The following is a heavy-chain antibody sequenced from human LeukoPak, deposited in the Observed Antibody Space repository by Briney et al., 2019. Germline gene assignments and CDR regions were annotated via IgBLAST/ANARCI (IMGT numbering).Heavy chain of an antibody. CDR1: GYTFTGSY. D-gene: IGHD3-10*01. Sequence: ASVKVSCKASGYTFTGSYMHWVRQAPGQGLEGMGWINPNSGGTNYAQKFQGRVTMTRDTSISTAYMELSRLRSDDTAVYYCARAGDYYGSGSYGGFDPWGQGTLVTVSS. V-gene: IGHV1-2*02. CDR3: ARAGDYYGSGSYGGFDP. CDR2: INPNSGGT. J-gene: IGHJ5*02.